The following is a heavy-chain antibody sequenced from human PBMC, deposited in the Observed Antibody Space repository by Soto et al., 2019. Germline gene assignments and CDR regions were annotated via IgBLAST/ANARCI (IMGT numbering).Heavy chain of an antibody. D-gene: IGHD4-17*01. CDR3: GRVSLYGDVGYYDF. Sequence: QVQVVQSGTEVKKPGSSVKVSCKLSGGAFSTHGIHWVRQAPGQGLEWVGGIVPIFGTTRNAQKFQGRVTCSADKSASTAYMDLTSVTSEDTAIDFCGRVSLYGDVGYYDFWGRGTLIAVSS. J-gene: IGHJ4*02. CDR2: IVPIFGTT. V-gene: IGHV1-69*06. CDR1: GGAFSTHG.